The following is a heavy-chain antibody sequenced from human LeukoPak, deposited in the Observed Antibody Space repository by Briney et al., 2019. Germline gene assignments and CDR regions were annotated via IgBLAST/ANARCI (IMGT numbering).Heavy chain of an antibody. J-gene: IGHJ4*02. Sequence: SETLSLTCTVSGGSISSSSYYWGWIRQPPGKGLEWIGYIYYSGSTNYNPSLKSRVTISVDTSKNQFSLKLSSVTAADTAVYYCARGRSLRRDGYNSAYFDYWGQGTLVTVSS. D-gene: IGHD5-24*01. CDR2: IYYSGST. CDR1: GGSISSSSYY. V-gene: IGHV4-61*05. CDR3: ARGRSLRRDGYNSAYFDY.